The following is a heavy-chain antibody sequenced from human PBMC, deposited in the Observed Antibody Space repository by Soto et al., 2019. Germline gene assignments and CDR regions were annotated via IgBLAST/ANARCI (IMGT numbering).Heavy chain of an antibody. CDR3: ARERTYYYGSGSYPPTHYMDV. J-gene: IGHJ6*03. CDR2: INHSGRT. D-gene: IGHD3-10*01. Sequence: SETLSLTCAVYGGSFSGYYWSWIRQPPGKGLEWIGEINHSGRTNYNPSLKSRVTISVDTSKNQFSLKLSSVTAADTAVYYCARERTYYYGSGSYPPTHYMDVWGKGTTVTVSS. V-gene: IGHV4-34*01. CDR1: GGSFSGYY.